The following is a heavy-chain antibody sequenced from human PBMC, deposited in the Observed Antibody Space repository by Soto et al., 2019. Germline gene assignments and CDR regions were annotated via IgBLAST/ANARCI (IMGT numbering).Heavy chain of an antibody. J-gene: IGHJ5*02. V-gene: IGHV2-26*04. Sequence: QVTVKESGPVLVKPTEPLTLTCTVSGFSLSNAGLGVSWIRQPPGKALEWLAHIFSNDEKSYSTSLKSRLTISKDTSKSQVVLTMTTMDPVDTATYYCASTYSTSWYGFDPWGQGTLVTVSS. CDR3: ASTYSTSWYGFDP. CDR1: GFSLSNAGLG. D-gene: IGHD6-13*01. CDR2: IFSNDEK.